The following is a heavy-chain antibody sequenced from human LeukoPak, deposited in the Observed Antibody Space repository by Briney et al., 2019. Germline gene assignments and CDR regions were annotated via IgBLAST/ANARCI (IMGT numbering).Heavy chain of an antibody. CDR1: GYTFTGYY. V-gene: IGHV1-2*02. D-gene: IGHD6-6*01. J-gene: IGHJ4*02. CDR2: INPNSSGT. Sequence: ASVKVSCKASGYTFTGYYIHWVRQAPGQGLEWMGWINPNSSGTNYAQNFQGRVTMTRDTSISTAYMELSRLRSDDTAMYYCAREHSSSSGKVFDYWGQGTLVTVSS. CDR3: AREHSSSSGKVFDY.